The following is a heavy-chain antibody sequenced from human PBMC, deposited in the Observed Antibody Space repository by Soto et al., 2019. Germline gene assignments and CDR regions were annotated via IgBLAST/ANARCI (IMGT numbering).Heavy chain of an antibody. J-gene: IGHJ6*03. CDR3: ARVSPYCSSTSCYIHYYYYMDV. CDR1: GFTFSSYS. Sequence: PGGSLRLSCAASGFTFSSYSMNWVRQAPGKGLEWVSYISSSSSTIYYADSVKGRFTISRDNAKNSLYLQMNSLRAEDTAVYYCARVSPYCSSTSCYIHYYYYMDVWGKGTTVTVSS. V-gene: IGHV3-48*01. D-gene: IGHD2-2*02. CDR2: ISSSSSTI.